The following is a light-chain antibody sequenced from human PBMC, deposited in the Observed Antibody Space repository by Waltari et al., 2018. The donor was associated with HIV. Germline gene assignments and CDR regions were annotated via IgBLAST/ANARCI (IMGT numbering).Light chain of an antibody. J-gene: IGLJ3*02. CDR2: DTA. CDR1: TGSVSRKNS. CDR3: LLSYSGVRV. V-gene: IGLV7-46*01. Sequence: QAVVTQEPSLSVSPGGTVTVTCASFTGSVSRKNSVHWIQLKPGQAPRTLIYDTAKRHPWTPGRCSGSLVGGRAALTLSGALTDDEADYYCLLSYSGVRVFGGGTKLTV.